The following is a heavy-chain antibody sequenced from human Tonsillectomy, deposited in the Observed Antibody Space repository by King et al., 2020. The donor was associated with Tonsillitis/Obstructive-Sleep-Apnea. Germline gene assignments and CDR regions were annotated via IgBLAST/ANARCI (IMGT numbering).Heavy chain of an antibody. Sequence: VQLVESGSELKKPGASVKVSCKASGYTFTDYPMNWVRQAPGQGLEWWGGINTNTGNPTYAQAFTGRFVFSLDTSVSTAYLQISSLKAEDTAVYYCARDEEISAASYYYYYMDVWGKGTTVTVSS. CDR2: INTNTGNP. CDR3: ARDEEISAASYYYYYMDV. D-gene: IGHD2-2*01. J-gene: IGHJ6*03. CDR1: GYTFTDYP. V-gene: IGHV7-4-1*02.